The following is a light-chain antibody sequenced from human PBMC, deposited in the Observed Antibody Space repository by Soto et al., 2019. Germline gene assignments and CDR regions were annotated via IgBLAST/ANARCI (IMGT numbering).Light chain of an antibody. Sequence: QSALTQPASVSGSPGQSITISCTGTSSDVGGYNYVSWYQQHPGKAPKLMIYDVSDRPSGVSNRFSGSKSGNTASLTISGFQAEDEADYYCSSYTSGFYVFGTGTKLTVL. CDR1: SSDVGGYNY. J-gene: IGLJ1*01. CDR2: DVS. V-gene: IGLV2-14*01. CDR3: SSYTSGFYV.